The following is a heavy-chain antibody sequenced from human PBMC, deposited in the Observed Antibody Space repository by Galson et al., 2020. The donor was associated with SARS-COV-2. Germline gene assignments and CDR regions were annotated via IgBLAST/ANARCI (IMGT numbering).Heavy chain of an antibody. Sequence: SETLSLTCAVYGGSLSGYYWSWIRQPPGKGLEWIGEINHRQTTNYNPSLKSRITISLHTSMNQFSLRLSSATAADTAVYYCARGAPGDYCSGSYVGFDPWGQGALVTVSS. D-gene: IGHD3-10*02. CDR2: INHRQTT. CDR3: ARGAPGDYCSGSYVGFDP. CDR1: GGSLSGYY. J-gene: IGHJ5*02. V-gene: IGHV4-34*01.